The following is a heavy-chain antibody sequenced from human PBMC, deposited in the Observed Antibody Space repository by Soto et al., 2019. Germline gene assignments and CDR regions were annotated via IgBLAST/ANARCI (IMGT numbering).Heavy chain of an antibody. CDR2: ISYDGSNK. V-gene: IGHV3-30-3*01. J-gene: IGHJ4*02. CDR3: ARSMSECYDVQAPGDYYFVS. D-gene: IGHD3-16*01. Sequence: PGGSLRLSCAASGFTFSSYAMHWVRQAPGKGLEWVAVISYDGSNKYYADSVKGRFTISRDNSKNTLYLQMNSLRAEDTAVYYCARSMSECYDVQAPGDYYFVSRGQGTLVSVS. CDR1: GFTFSSYA.